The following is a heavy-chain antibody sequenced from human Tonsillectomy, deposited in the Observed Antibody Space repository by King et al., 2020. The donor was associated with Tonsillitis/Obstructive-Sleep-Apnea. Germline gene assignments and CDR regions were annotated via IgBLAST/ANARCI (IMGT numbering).Heavy chain of an antibody. CDR3: ARGYYDFWSGYYLTRALGFDY. CDR2: INHSGST. D-gene: IGHD3-3*01. Sequence: VQLQQWGAGLLKPSETLSLPCAVYGGSFSGYYWSWIRQPPGKGLEWIGEINHSGSTNYNPSLKSRVTISVDTSKNQFSLKLSSVTAADTAVYYCARGYYDFWSGYYLTRALGFDYWGQGTLVTVSS. J-gene: IGHJ4*02. CDR1: GGSFSGYY. V-gene: IGHV4-34*01.